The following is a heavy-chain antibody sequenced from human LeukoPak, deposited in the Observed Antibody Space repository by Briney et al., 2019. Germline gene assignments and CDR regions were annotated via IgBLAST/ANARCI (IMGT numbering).Heavy chain of an antibody. V-gene: IGHV1-69*01. CDR3: AKEPAPYYDFWSGYNYYYYMDV. D-gene: IGHD3-3*01. CDR2: IIPIFGTA. CDR1: VGTFSSYA. Sequence: SVKVSFKASVGTFSSYAISWVRQAPGQGLEWMGGIIPIFGTANYAQKFQGRVTITADESTSTAYMELSSLRSEDTAVYYCAKEPAPYYDFWSGYNYYYYMDVWGKGTTVTVSS. J-gene: IGHJ6*03.